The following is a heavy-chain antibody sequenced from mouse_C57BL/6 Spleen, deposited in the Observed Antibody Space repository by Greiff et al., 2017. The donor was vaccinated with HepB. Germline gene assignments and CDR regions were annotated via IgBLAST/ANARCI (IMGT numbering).Heavy chain of an antibody. CDR2: ISYDGSN. CDR1: GYSITSGYY. Sequence: EVQLQQSGPGLVKPSQSLSLTCSVTGYSITSGYYWNWIRQFPGNKLEWMGYISYDGSNNYNPSLKNRISITRDTSKNQFFLKLNSVTTEDTATYYCASEEDSDPFAYWGQGTLVTVSA. J-gene: IGHJ3*01. CDR3: ASEEDSDPFAY. V-gene: IGHV3-6*01.